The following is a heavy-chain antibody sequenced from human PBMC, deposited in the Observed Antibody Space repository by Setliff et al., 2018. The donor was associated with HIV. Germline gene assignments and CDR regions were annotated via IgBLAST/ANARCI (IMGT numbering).Heavy chain of an antibody. CDR3: VRDMSVKHFSDTTSRTAVYYFDY. D-gene: IGHD3-3*02. CDR1: EFTFGNYA. CDR2: ISGSGGST. J-gene: IGHJ4*02. V-gene: IGHV3-23*01. Sequence: GGSLRLSCAASEFTFGNYAMSWVRQAPGKGLEWVSAISGSGGSTYYADSVKGRFTISRDNSKNTLYLQMNSLRAEDTAVYYCVRDMSVKHFSDTTSRTAVYYFDYWGQGTLVTVSS.